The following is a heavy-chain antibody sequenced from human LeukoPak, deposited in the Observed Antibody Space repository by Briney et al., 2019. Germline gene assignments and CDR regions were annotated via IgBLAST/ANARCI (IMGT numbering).Heavy chain of an antibody. CDR2: IYYSGST. J-gene: IGHJ4*02. CDR3: ERDVSGWPPAPHFDY. Sequence: PSETLSLTCTVSGGSLSSYYWSWIRQPPGKGLAWIGYIYYSGSTNYNPSLKSRVTILVDTSKNQFSLKLSSVTAADTAVYYCERDVSGWPPAPHFDYWGQGTLVTVSS. V-gene: IGHV4-59*01. D-gene: IGHD6-19*01. CDR1: GGSLSSYY.